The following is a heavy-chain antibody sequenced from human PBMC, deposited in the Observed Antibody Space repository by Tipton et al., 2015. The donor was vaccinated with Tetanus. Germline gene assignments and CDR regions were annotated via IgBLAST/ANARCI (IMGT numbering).Heavy chain of an antibody. J-gene: IGHJ4*02. V-gene: IGHV4-31*03. D-gene: IGHD1-26*01. CDR2: IYYGTMRT. CDR3: ARGFPREPFYFDY. Sequence: TLSLTCTVSGASINAGGYLWTWVRQYPGKGLEWIGNIYYGTMRTSNIPSLSSRVTISVDTSKNEFSLSLTSVTAADTAVYYCARGFPREPFYFDYWGQGKQVAVSP. CDR1: GASINAGGYL.